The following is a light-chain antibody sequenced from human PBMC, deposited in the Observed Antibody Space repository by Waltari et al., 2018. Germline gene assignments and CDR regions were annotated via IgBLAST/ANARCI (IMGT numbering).Light chain of an antibody. CDR2: KDT. CDR3: QSADNTGTYVV. J-gene: IGLJ2*01. CDR1: ALPDPY. V-gene: IGLV3-25*03. Sequence: SHEITQPPSVSVSPGQTARITCSGDALPDPYVSWYRQKTGQAPVVLIYKDTERPSGIPERISGSSSGTTVTLSISGVQAEDEADYYCQSADNTGTYVVFGGGTKLTVL.